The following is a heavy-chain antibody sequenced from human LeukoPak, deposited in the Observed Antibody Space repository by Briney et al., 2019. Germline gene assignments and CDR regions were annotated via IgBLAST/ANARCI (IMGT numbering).Heavy chain of an antibody. J-gene: IGHJ4*02. CDR3: AKLSLVEPTDY. V-gene: IGHV3-23*01. Sequence: PGKSLRLSCAASGFTFSSYGMHWVRQAPGKGLEWVSTITASGGSTFYADSVKGRFTISRDNSKNTLYLQMNTLRAEDTAIYYCAKLSLVEPTDYWGQGTLVTVSS. D-gene: IGHD1-26*01. CDR1: GFTFSSYG. CDR2: ITASGGST.